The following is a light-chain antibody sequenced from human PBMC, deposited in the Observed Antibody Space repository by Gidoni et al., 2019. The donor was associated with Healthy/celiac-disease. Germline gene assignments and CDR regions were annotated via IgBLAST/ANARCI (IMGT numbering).Light chain of an antibody. J-gene: IGKJ4*01. CDR1: QSISSW. CDR3: QQYNSSPLT. CDR2: TAS. Sequence: DIQMSQSPSTLSASVGDRVTLTCRASQSISSWLAWYQQKPGKAPKLLIYTASSLESGVPSRFSGSGSGTEFTLTISSLQPDDFATYYCQQYNSSPLTFGGGTKVEIK. V-gene: IGKV1-5*03.